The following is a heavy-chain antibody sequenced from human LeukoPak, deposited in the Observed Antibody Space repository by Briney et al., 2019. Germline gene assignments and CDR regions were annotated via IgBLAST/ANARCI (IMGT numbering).Heavy chain of an antibody. Sequence: PGGALGLSCAASGFTFRSYNMKWGRPAPGKGLEWGSSISGSSRHKYYADSVKGRFTISRDNAKNSLYLQMNSLRAEDTAVYYCARTANFAAGYYIDYWGQGTLVTVSS. J-gene: IGHJ4*02. CDR1: GFTFRSYN. CDR2: ISGSSRHK. D-gene: IGHD6-13*01. V-gene: IGHV3-21*01. CDR3: ARTANFAAGYYIDY.